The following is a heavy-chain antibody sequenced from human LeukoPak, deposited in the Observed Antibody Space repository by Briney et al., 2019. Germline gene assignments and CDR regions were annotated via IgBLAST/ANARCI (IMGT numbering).Heavy chain of an antibody. V-gene: IGHV1-24*01. D-gene: IGHD1-26*01. J-gene: IGHJ5*02. Sequence: ASVKVSCKVSGYTLTELSMHWVRQAPGKGLECMGGFDPEDGETIYAQKFQGRVTMTRDMSTSTDYMELSSLRSEDTAIYYCARDNSVGDNAWWFDPWGQGTLVTVSS. CDR2: FDPEDGET. CDR3: ARDNSVGDNAWWFDP. CDR1: GYTLTELS.